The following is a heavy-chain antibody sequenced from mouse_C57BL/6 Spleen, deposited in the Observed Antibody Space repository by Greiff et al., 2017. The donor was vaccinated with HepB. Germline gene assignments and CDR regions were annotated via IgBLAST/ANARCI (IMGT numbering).Heavy chain of an antibody. V-gene: IGHV1-76*01. J-gene: IGHJ4*01. CDR3: ARSGTPHAQALYYAMDY. CDR2: IYPGSGNT. D-gene: IGHD3-2*02. CDR1: GYTFTDYY. Sequence: QVQLQQSGAELVRPGASVKLSCKASGYTFTDYYINWVKQRPGQGLEWIARIYPGSGNTYYNEKFKGKATLTAEKSSSTAYMQLSSLTSEDSAVYFCARSGTPHAQALYYAMDYWGQGTSVTVSS.